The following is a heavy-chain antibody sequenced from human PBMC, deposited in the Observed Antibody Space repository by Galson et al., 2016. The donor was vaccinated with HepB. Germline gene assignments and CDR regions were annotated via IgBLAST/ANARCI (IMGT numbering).Heavy chain of an antibody. V-gene: IGHV3-23*01. CDR2: ISANGAAT. J-gene: IGHJ4*02. CDR3: ARGSGFLIDY. D-gene: IGHD3-3*01. Sequence: SLRLSCAASGFIFSRHALTWVRQAPGKGLEWVSAISANGAATDYANSVKGRFNISRDNSKNTLYLQMNSLGAEDTAVYYCARGSGFLIDYWGQGTPVTVSS. CDR1: GFIFSRHA.